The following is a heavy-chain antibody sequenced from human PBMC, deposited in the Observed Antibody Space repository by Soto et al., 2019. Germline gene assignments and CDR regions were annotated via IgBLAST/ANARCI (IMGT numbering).Heavy chain of an antibody. Sequence: GESLKLSGNVSCYRFTSYFIGCVRQLPGKGLEWMGIIYPGDSDTRYSPSFQGQVTISADKSISTAYLQWSSLKASDTAMYYCARLVGSSSNPDYYYYYYYMDVWGKGTTVTVSS. CDR3: ARLVGSSSNPDYYYYYYYMDV. CDR2: IYPGDSDT. V-gene: IGHV5-51*01. J-gene: IGHJ6*03. CDR1: CYRFTSYF. D-gene: IGHD3-10*01.